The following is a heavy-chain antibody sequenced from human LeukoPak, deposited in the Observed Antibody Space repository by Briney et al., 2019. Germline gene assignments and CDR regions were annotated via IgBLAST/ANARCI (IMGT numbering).Heavy chain of an antibody. Sequence: GGSLRLSCAPSGFTFSNYGMHWVRQAPGKGLEWVAFIPYDGTNKYHAGSVKGRFTISRDNSKNTLYLQMNSLRTEDTALYYCAKGLERESRLDSWGQGTLVTVSS. CDR3: AKGLERESRLDS. D-gene: IGHD1-1*01. CDR1: GFTFSNYG. V-gene: IGHV3-30*02. J-gene: IGHJ4*02. CDR2: IPYDGTNK.